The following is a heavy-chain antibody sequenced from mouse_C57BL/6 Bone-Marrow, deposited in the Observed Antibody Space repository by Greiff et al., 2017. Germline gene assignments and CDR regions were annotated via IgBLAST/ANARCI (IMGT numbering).Heavy chain of an antibody. CDR3: SRGAY. V-gene: IGHV1-80*01. J-gene: IGHJ3*01. CDR1: GYAFSSYR. Sequence: VHLVESGAELVKPGASVKISCTASGYAFSSYRMNWVNQRPGKGLEWIGQIFPGDGDTNYNGKFKGKATLTADKSSSTAYMQLSSLTYEYSAVYFCSRGAYWGQGNLVTVSA. CDR2: IFPGDGDT.